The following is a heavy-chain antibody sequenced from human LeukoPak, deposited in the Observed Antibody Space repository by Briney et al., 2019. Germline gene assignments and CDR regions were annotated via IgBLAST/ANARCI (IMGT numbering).Heavy chain of an antibody. J-gene: IGHJ4*02. CDR1: GFTSSSYA. Sequence: GGSLRLSCAASGFTSSSYAMHWDRQGPGEGLEWVAVISYDGSNKYYADSVKGRFTLSRDNSKNTLYLQMNSLRAEDTAVYYCAREEGLTVTIDYWGQGTLVTVSS. V-gene: IGHV3-30-3*01. D-gene: IGHD4-17*01. CDR3: AREEGLTVTIDY. CDR2: ISYDGSNK.